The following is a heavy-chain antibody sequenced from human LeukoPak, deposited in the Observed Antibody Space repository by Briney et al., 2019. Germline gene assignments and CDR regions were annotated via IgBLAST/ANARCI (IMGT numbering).Heavy chain of an antibody. Sequence: GGSLRLSCAASGFTFSSYAMTWVRQAPAKGLEWVSAISGGGGATYYALSVRGRITISRDNSKNTLYLQMSSLRAEDTAVYYCAKDSSSSPYYFDYWGQGTLVTVSS. CDR1: GFTFSSYA. J-gene: IGHJ4*02. D-gene: IGHD6-6*01. CDR3: AKDSSSSPYYFDY. CDR2: ISGGGGAT. V-gene: IGHV3-23*01.